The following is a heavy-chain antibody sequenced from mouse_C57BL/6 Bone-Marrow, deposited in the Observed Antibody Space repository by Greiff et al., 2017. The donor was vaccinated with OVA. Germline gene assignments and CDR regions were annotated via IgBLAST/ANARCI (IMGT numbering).Heavy chain of an antibody. CDR3: ARSGLYYFDY. V-gene: IGHV1-55*01. CDR2: IYPGSGST. Sequence: QVQLQQPGAELVKPGASVKMSCKASGYTFTSYWITWVKQRPGQGLEWIGDIYPGSGSTNYNEKFQSKATLPVNTSSSTAYMQLSILPSMDSSVCSCARSGLYYFDYWGQGTTLTVSS. J-gene: IGHJ2*01. D-gene: IGHD3-1*01. CDR1: GYTFTSYW.